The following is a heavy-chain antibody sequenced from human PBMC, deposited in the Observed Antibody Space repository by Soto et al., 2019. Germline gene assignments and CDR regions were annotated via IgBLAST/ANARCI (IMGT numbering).Heavy chain of an antibody. J-gene: IGHJ6*02. V-gene: IGHV3-74*01. CDR2: INSDGSST. D-gene: IGHD3-3*01. Sequence: EVQLVESGGGLVQPGGSLRLSCAASGFTFSSYWMHWVRQAPGKGLVWVSRINSDGSSTSYADSVKGRFTISRDNAKNTLYLQMNSLRAEDTAVYYCAILPAVYDFWSGYIPDPTCRAMDVWGQGTTVTVSS. CDR1: GFTFSSYW. CDR3: AILPAVYDFWSGYIPDPTCRAMDV.